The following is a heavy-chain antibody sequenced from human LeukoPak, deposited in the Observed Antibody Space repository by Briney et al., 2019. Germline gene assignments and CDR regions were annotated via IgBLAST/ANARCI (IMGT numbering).Heavy chain of an antibody. CDR2: IHYSGST. CDR1: GGSISSYY. Sequence: PSETLSLTCTVSGGSISSYYWSWIRQPPGKGLEWIGYIHYSGSTNYNPSLKSRVTISVDTSKNQFSLKLSSVTAADTAVYYCARAMVRGRSPVHTFDYWGQGTLVTVSS. CDR3: ARAMVRGRSPVHTFDY. D-gene: IGHD3-10*01. V-gene: IGHV4-59*01. J-gene: IGHJ4*02.